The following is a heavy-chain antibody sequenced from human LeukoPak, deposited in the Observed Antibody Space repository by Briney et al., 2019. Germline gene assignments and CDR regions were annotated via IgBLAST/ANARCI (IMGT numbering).Heavy chain of an antibody. CDR1: GGSFSGYY. CDR3: ARGGLWNYADY. J-gene: IGHJ4*02. CDR2: VYHTGST. Sequence: SETLSLTCAVYGGSFSGYYWSWIRQPPGKGLEWIGEVYHTGSTNYNPSLKSRVTISVDTSKNQFSLKLSSVTAADTAVYYCARGGLWNYADYWGQGTLVTVSS. D-gene: IGHD1-7*01. V-gene: IGHV4-34*01.